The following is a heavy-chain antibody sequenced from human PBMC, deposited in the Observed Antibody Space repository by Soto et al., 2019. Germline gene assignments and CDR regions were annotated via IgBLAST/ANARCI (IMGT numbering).Heavy chain of an antibody. D-gene: IGHD6-6*01. J-gene: IGHJ6*02. V-gene: IGHV3-30-3*01. CDR3: ARDTQLAPYYYYGMDV. Sequence: QVQLVGSGGGVVQPGRSLRLSCAASGFTFSSYAMHWVRQDPGKGLEWVAVISYDGSNKYYADSVKGRFTISRDNSKNTLYLQMNSLRAEDTAVYYCARDTQLAPYYYYGMDVWGQGTTVTVSS. CDR2: ISYDGSNK. CDR1: GFTFSSYA.